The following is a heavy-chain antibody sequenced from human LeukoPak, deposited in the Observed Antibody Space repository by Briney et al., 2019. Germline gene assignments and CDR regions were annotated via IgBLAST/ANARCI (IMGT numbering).Heavy chain of an antibody. Sequence: SETLSLTCTVSGYSISSGYYWGWIRQPPGKGLEWIGSIYHSGSTYYNLSLKSRVTISVDTSKNQFSLKLSSVTAADTAVYWCARGAFGVLLSAFDIWGQGTMVTVSS. D-gene: IGHD3-3*01. V-gene: IGHV4-38-2*02. CDR3: ARGAFGVLLSAFDI. CDR1: GYSISSGYY. J-gene: IGHJ3*02. CDR2: IYHSGST.